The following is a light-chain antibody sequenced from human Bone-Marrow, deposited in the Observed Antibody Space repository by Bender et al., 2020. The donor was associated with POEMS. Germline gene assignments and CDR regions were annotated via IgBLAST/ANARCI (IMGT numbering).Light chain of an antibody. V-gene: IGLV2-14*03. J-gene: IGLJ1*01. CDR2: DVS. Sequence: QSALTQPASVSGSPGQSITISCTGTSSDVGGYNYVSWYQQHPGKAPKLMICDVSNRPSGVSNRFSGSKSGNTASLTISGLQAEDEADYYCSSYTSSSTYVFGSGTEVTVL. CDR3: SSYTSSSTYV. CDR1: SSDVGGYNY.